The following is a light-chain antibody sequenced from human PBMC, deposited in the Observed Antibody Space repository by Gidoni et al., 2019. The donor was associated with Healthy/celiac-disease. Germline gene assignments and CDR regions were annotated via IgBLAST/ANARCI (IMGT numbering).Light chain of an antibody. CDR3: QSYDSSNWV. CDR2: EDN. J-gene: IGLJ3*02. Sequence: NFMLTQQHTASASPGTTVTTSCTRSSGSIASNYVQWYQQRPGSAPTTVIYEDNQRPSGVPDRFSGSNDSSSNSASLTISGLKTEDEADYYCQSYDSSNWVCGGGTKLTVL. CDR1: SGSIASNY. V-gene: IGLV6-57*04.